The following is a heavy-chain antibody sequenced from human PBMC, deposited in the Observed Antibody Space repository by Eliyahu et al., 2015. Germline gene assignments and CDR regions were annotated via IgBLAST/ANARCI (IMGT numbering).Heavy chain of an antibody. D-gene: IGHD6-19*01. CDR1: GGTFSTYA. V-gene: IGHV1-69*01. CDR2: ITPIFGTA. CDR3: ARPSADNSGISKPFDY. Sequence: EVKKPGSSVKVSCKXSGGTFSTYAFSWVRQAPGQGLEWMGGITPIFGTAXYAQKFQGRLTITADESTSTAYMELSSLRSEDTAEYYCARPSADNSGISKPFDYWGQGTLVTVSS. J-gene: IGHJ4*02.